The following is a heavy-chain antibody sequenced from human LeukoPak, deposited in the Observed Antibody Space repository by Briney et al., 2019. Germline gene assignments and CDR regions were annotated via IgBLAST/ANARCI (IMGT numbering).Heavy chain of an antibody. D-gene: IGHD1-7*01. Sequence: PGGSLRLSCAASGFTLSDYWMNWVRHTPGKGPVWVSHISPDGRNIAYADSVKGRFTIPRDSAKNTLYLQMNSLRVGETAVYYCVRDGGGTTPYDSWGQGTLVTVSS. CDR3: VRDGGGTTPYDS. CDR2: ISPDGRNI. J-gene: IGHJ4*02. V-gene: IGHV3-74*01. CDR1: GFTLSDYW.